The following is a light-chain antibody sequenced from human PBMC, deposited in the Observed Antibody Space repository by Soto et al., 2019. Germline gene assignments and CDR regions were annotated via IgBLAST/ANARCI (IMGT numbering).Light chain of an antibody. CDR3: QQYHNSPVT. Sequence: TRSPAQGSRSXGVRFSRTSRASQDIASWFAWYQQRPGKAPVLLIFGASILHSGVSSSFSGSGAGTESNPTINSLPQEDFVVYYYQQYHNSPVTFGQGTKVDIK. J-gene: IGKJ1*01. CDR2: GAS. CDR1: QDIASW. V-gene: IGKV1-12*01.